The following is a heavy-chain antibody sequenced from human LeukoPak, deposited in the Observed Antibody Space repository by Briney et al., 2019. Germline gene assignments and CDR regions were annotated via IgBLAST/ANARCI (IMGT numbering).Heavy chain of an antibody. V-gene: IGHV3-48*03. D-gene: IGHD3-22*01. CDR3: ARGTYYYDSSGQTGLDY. CDR1: GFTFSSYE. J-gene: IGHJ4*02. CDR2: ISSSGSTI. Sequence: PGGSLRLSCAASGFTFSSYEMNWVRQAPGKGLEWVSYISSSGSTIYYADSVKGRFTISRDNAKNSLYLQMNSLRAEDTAVYYCARGTYYYDSSGQTGLDYWGQGTLVTVSS.